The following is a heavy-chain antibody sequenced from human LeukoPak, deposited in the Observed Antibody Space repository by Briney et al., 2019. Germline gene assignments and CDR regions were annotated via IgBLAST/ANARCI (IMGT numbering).Heavy chain of an antibody. CDR3: AKTIHSSSSGVVDY. V-gene: IGHV3-30*02. J-gene: IGHJ4*02. Sequence: GGSLRLSCAASGFIFSNYAMHWVRQAPGKGLEWVTFIRYDGSNKYYAESVKGRFTISRDNSKNTLYLQMNSLRAEDTAVYYCAKTIHSSSSGVVDYWGQGTLVTVSS. CDR2: IRYDGSNK. CDR1: GFIFSNYA. D-gene: IGHD6-6*01.